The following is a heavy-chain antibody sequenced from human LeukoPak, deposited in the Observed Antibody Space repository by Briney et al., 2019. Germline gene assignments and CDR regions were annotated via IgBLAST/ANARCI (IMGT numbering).Heavy chain of an antibody. J-gene: IGHJ1*01. CDR3: ARRLLGYWSGGSCYSGYFQH. V-gene: IGHV4-34*01. CDR1: GGSFSGYY. Sequence: SETLCLTCAVYGGSFSGYYWSWVRQPPGKGLEWIGEINHSGSANYNPYLKSRVTISSDKSKNKLPFMLSYMTAADTAVYYCARRLLGYWSGGSCYSGYFQHWGQGTLVTASS. D-gene: IGHD2-15*01. CDR2: INHSGSA.